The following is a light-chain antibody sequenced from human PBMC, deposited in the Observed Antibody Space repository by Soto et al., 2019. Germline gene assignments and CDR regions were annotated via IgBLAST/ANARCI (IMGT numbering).Light chain of an antibody. CDR1: SSDVGGYNY. CDR2: EVS. CDR3: SSYAGSNIHYV. V-gene: IGLV2-8*01. Sequence: QSALTQPPSASGSPGQSVTISCTGTSSDVGGYNYVSWYQQHPGKAPKLMIYEVSKRPSGVPARFSGSKSGNTASLTVSGLQAEDGADYYCSSYAGSNIHYVFGIGTKVTVL. J-gene: IGLJ1*01.